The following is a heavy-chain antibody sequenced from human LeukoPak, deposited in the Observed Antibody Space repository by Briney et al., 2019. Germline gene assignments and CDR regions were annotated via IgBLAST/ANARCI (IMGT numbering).Heavy chain of an antibody. CDR2: ISGDGGST. CDR1: GFMFHEYA. J-gene: IGHJ4*02. D-gene: IGHD6-19*01. V-gene: IGHV3-43*02. CDR3: ARESESSGWYDY. Sequence: GGSLRLSCAAPGFMFHEYAIHWVRQAPGKGLEWVSLISGDGGSTFYADSVKGRFTISRDNSKNSLYLQMNSLRSDDTALYYCARESESSGWYDYWGQGTLVTVSS.